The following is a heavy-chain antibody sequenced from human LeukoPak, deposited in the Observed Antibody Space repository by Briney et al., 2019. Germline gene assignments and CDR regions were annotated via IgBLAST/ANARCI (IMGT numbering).Heavy chain of an antibody. CDR2: IYHSGST. CDR1: GGSISSSNW. V-gene: IGHV4-4*02. CDR3: ARTRYYYNSRSYGAPYYFDY. Sequence: SGTLSLTCAVSGGSISSSNWWSWVRQTPGKGLEWIGEIYHSGSTNYNPSLKSRVTISVDTSKNQFSLKLSSVTAADTAVYYCARTRYYYNSRSYGAPYYFDYWGQGTLVTVSS. D-gene: IGHD3-10*01. J-gene: IGHJ4*02.